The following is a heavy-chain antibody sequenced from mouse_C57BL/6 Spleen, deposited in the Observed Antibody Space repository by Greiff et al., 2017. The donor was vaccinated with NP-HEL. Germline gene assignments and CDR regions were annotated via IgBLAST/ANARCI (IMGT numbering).Heavy chain of an antibody. J-gene: IGHJ4*01. V-gene: IGHV1-54*01. CDR2: INPGSGGT. CDR3: ARGPYYYGSIYAMDY. CDR1: GYAFTNYL. Sequence: VQLQQSGAELVRPGTSVKVSCKASGYAFTNYLIEWVKQRPGQGLEWIGVINPGSGGTNYNEKFKGKATLTADKSSSTAYLQLSSLTSKDSAVYFCARGPYYYGSIYAMDYWGQGTSVTVSS. D-gene: IGHD1-1*01.